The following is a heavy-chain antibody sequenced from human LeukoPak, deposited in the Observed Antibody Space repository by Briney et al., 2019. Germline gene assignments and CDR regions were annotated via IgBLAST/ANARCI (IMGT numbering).Heavy chain of an antibody. J-gene: IGHJ4*02. CDR2: IDPNTGDT. CDR3: ARDRSMTEKYSGRYFQDT. V-gene: IGHV1-2*02. Sequence: ASVNVSCKASGYTFTGYYMHWVRQAPGQGLEWMGWIDPNTGDTKYTQKFQGSVSMPRDTSFSTAYMELSRPTSDDTAVYYCARDRSMTEKYSGRYFQDTWDQGIMITVTS. CDR1: GYTFTGYY. D-gene: IGHD1-26*01.